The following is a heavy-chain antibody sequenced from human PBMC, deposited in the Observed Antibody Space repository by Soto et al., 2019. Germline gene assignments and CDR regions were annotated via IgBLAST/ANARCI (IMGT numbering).Heavy chain of an antibody. Sequence: ASVKVSCKVSGYTLTDLSMQWVRQAPGKGLEWMGGFDPEDGETIYAQKFQGRVTMTEDTATDTAYMELSSLRSEDTAVYYCARDVIGDQNDAFDIWGQGTMVTVSS. J-gene: IGHJ3*02. CDR2: FDPEDGET. CDR3: ARDVIGDQNDAFDI. D-gene: IGHD3-10*01. V-gene: IGHV1-24*01. CDR1: GYTLTDLS.